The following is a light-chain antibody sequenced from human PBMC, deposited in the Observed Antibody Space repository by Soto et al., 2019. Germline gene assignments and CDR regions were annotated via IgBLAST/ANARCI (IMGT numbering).Light chain of an antibody. V-gene: IGKV3-15*01. CDR1: QSVSNK. CDR2: GVS. CDR3: QQYDYWPRT. Sequence: EVVMTQSPATLSVSPGERATLSCRASQSVSNKLAWYQQKPGQAPRLLIYGVSTRATGIPATFSGSGSGTEFTLNISSLQSEDFEVYYCQQYDYWPRTFGQGTKVDIK. J-gene: IGKJ1*01.